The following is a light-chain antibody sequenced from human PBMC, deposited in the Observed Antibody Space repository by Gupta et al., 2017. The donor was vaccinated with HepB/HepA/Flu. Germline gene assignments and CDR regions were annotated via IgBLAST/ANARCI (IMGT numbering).Light chain of an antibody. CDR3: SSYTTSITVV. CDR2: DVS. CDR1: SSDVGGYNY. J-gene: IGLJ2*01. V-gene: IGLV2-14*03. Sequence: QSALTQPASVSGSPGQSIPISCPGTSSDVGGYNYVSWYQQHPGKAPKLMIYDVSNRPSGVSNRFSGSKSGNTASLTISGLQAEDEADYYCSSYTTSITVVFGGGTRLTVL.